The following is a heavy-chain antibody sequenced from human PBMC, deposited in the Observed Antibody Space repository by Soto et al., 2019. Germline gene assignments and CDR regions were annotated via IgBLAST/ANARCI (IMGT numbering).Heavy chain of an antibody. J-gene: IGHJ4*02. CDR2: ISGGGGST. D-gene: IGHD6-13*01. CDR3: AKENGYSSSWFEFDY. Sequence: EVQLLESGGGWVQPGGSRGLPCPASGFTFSSYAMGWVPRPPGKGLGWVSAISGGGGSTYYADSVKGRFTISRDNSKNTLYLQMNSLRAEDTAVYYCAKENGYSSSWFEFDYWGQGTLVTVSS. V-gene: IGHV3-23*01. CDR1: GFTFSSYA.